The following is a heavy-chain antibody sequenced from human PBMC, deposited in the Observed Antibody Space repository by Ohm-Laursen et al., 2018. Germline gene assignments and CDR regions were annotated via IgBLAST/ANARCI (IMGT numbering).Heavy chain of an antibody. J-gene: IGHJ5*02. CDR3: ARVLEGCSSSNCRSYWFDP. Sequence: SSVKVSCKASGGTFSSYAISWVRQAPGQGLEWMGRIIPILGIANYAQKFQGRVTITADKSTSTAYMELSSLRSEDTALYYCARVLEGCSSSNCRSYWFDPWGQGTLVTVSS. V-gene: IGHV1-69*04. D-gene: IGHD2-2*01. CDR2: IIPILGIA. CDR1: GGTFSSYA.